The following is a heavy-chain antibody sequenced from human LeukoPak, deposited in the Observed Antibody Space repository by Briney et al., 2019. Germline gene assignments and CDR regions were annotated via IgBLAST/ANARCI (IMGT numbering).Heavy chain of an antibody. V-gene: IGHV3-66*01. CDR2: IYSGGST. CDR3: ARDSGYSSSWAFDY. CDR1: GFTFSSYG. J-gene: IGHJ4*02. D-gene: IGHD6-13*01. Sequence: GGSLRLSCAASGFTFSSYGMSWVRQAPGKGLEWVSVIYSGGSTYYADSVKGRFTISRDNSKNTLYLQMNSLRAEDTAVYYCARDSGYSSSWAFDYWGQGTLVTVSS.